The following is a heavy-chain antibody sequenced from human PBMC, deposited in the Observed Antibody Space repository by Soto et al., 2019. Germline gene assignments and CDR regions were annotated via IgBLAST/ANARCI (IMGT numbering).Heavy chain of an antibody. V-gene: IGHV3-11*06. J-gene: IGHJ4*02. CDR2: ISSSGSYT. Sequence: QVQLAESGGGLVKPGGSLRLSCAASGFTFSDYYMTWIRQAPGKGLEWVSYISSSGSYTNYADSVKGRFTISRDNANNSLYLQMNSLRAEDTAVYYCARDFVGATDGFFDSWGQGTLVTVSS. CDR3: ARDFVGATDGFFDS. D-gene: IGHD1-26*01. CDR1: GFTFSDYY.